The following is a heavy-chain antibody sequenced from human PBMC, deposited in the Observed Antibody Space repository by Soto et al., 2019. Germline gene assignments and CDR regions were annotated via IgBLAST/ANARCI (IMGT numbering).Heavy chain of an antibody. V-gene: IGHV1-69*12. J-gene: IGHJ2*01. CDR1: GGTFSNYA. CDR3: ARGNHRWLQLWYFDL. CDR2: IIPIFGTV. Sequence: QVQLVQSGAEVKKPGSSVKVSCKASGGTFSNYAISWVRQAPGQGLEWMGGIIPIFGTVNYAQKFQGRVTITADESTSTAYMELSSLRSEDTAVYCCARGNHRWLQLWYFDLWGRGTMVTVSS. D-gene: IGHD5-12*01.